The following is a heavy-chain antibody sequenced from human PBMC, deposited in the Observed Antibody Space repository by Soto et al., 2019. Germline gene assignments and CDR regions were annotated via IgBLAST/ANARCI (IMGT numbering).Heavy chain of an antibody. CDR1: GYTFTSYG. J-gene: IGHJ5*02. Sequence: QVPLVQSGAEVKKPGASVKVSCKASGYTFTSYGISWVRQAPGQGLEWMGWISAYNGNTNYAQKLQGRVTMTTDTSTSTAYMELRSLRSDDTAVYYCARTITMVRGVHPFWFDPWGQGTLVTVSS. V-gene: IGHV1-18*01. CDR3: ARTITMVRGVHPFWFDP. D-gene: IGHD3-10*01. CDR2: ISAYNGNT.